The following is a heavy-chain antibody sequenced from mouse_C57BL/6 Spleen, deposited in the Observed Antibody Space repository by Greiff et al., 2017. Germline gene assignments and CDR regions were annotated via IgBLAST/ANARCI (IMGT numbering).Heavy chain of an antibody. CDR2: IDPETGGT. V-gene: IGHV1-15*01. Sequence: VKLMESGAELVRPGASVTLSCKASGYTFTDYEMHWVKQTPVHGLEWIGAIDPETGGTAYNQKFKGKAILTAAKSSSTAYMELRSLTSEDSAVYYCTRGAVVAPYFDYWGQGTTLTVSS. CDR3: TRGAVVAPYFDY. J-gene: IGHJ2*01. D-gene: IGHD1-1*01. CDR1: GYTFTDYE.